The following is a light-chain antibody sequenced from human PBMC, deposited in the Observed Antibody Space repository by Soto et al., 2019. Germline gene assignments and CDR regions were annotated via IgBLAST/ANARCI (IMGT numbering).Light chain of an antibody. Sequence: QSVLTQPPSVSAAPGQKVTISCSGSSSNIGDNYVSWYQQLPGTAPRLLIYDNDKRPSGIPDRFSGSKSDTSATLGITGLPTGDEADYYCGTWDSSLSAVVFGGGTKLTVL. CDR2: DND. J-gene: IGLJ3*02. V-gene: IGLV1-51*01. CDR3: GTWDSSLSAVV. CDR1: SSNIGDNY.